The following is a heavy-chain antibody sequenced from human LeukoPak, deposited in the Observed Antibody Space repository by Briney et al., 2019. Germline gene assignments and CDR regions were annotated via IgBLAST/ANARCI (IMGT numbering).Heavy chain of an antibody. J-gene: IGHJ4*02. CDR2: ISGSGGST. Sequence: GGSLRLSCAASGFTFSSYAMSWVRQAPGKGLEWVSAISGSGGSTYYADSVKGRFTISRDNSKNTLYRQMNSLRAEDTAVYYCAKDLEHGSYAAFDYWGQGTLVTVSS. V-gene: IGHV3-23*01. CDR1: GFTFSSYA. CDR3: AKDLEHGSYAAFDY. D-gene: IGHD1-26*01.